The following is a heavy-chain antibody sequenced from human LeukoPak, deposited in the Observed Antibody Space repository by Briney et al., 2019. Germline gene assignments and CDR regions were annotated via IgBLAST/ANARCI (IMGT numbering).Heavy chain of an antibody. V-gene: IGHV3-7*01. CDR3: ARHRSGGSQDDAFDI. Sequence: PGGSLRLSCAASEFTFSSYWMTWVRQAPGKGLEWVADIKQDGSEKYYVDSVKGRFTISRQNAKNSLFLQMNSLRAEDTAVYYCARHRSGGSQDDAFDIWGQGTMVTVS. CDR2: IKQDGSEK. D-gene: IGHD2-15*01. CDR1: EFTFSSYW. J-gene: IGHJ3*02.